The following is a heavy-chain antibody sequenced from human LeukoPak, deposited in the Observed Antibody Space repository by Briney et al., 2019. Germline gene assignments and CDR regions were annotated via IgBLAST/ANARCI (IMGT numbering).Heavy chain of an antibody. Sequence: GESLKISCKASGYSFTSYSIGWVRQTSGMGLEWMAIIHPNDASTIYSPSFQGQVTISADRSITTAYLQWNTLQASDTAIYYCARHNNWAFDYWDRGTLLTVSS. CDR3: ARHNNWAFDY. D-gene: IGHD1-20*01. CDR1: GYSFTSYS. V-gene: IGHV5-51*01. J-gene: IGHJ4*02. CDR2: IHPNDAST.